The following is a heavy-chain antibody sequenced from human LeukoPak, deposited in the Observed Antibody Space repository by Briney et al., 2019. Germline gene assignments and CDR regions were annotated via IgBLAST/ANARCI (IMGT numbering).Heavy chain of an antibody. CDR3: AKGHSSSWYLLEY. J-gene: IGHJ4*02. CDR1: GFTFSNYA. D-gene: IGHD6-13*01. CDR2: TQFDGGTK. V-gene: IGHV3-30*02. Sequence: GGSLRLSCVASGFTFSNYAMSWVRQAPGKGLEWVAFTQFDGGTKFYADSVRGRFTISRDNSKNTLYLQMNSLRPEDTAVYYCAKGHSSSWYLLEYWGQGTLVTVSS.